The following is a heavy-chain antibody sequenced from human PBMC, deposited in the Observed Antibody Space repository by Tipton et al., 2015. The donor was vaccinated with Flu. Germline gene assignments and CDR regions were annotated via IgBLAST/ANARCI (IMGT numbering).Heavy chain of an antibody. CDR3: AKKVTTSDFDY. Sequence: TLSLTCTVSGGSISSGSYYWGWVRQPPGKGLEWIGSIYYSGNTYYNPSLQSRVTISIDKSKNQFFLKLTSVTAADTAVYYCAKKVTTSDFDYWGQGILVAVSS. CDR2: IYYSGNT. V-gene: IGHV4-39*07. J-gene: IGHJ4*02. D-gene: IGHD1-14*01. CDR1: GGSISSGSYY.